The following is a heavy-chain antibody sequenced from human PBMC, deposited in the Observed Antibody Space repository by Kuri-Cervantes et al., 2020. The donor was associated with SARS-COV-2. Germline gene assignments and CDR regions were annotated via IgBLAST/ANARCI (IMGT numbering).Heavy chain of an antibody. D-gene: IGHD3-22*01. CDR2: ISSSSTI. V-gene: IGHV3-48*01. CDR3: ARGVHEQLYDSSGYYSAEYFQH. J-gene: IGHJ1*01. Sequence: GESLKISCAASGFTFSSYSMNWVRQAPGKGLEWVSYISSSSTIYYADSVKGRFTISRDNAKNSLYLQMNSLRAEDTAVYYCARGVHEQLYDSSGYYSAEYFQHWGQGTLVTVSS. CDR1: GFTFSSYS.